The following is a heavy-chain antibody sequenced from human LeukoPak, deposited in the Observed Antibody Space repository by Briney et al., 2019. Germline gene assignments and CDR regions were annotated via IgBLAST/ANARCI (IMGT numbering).Heavy chain of an antibody. CDR3: ARHRAQDDAFDI. D-gene: IGHD1-26*01. CDR1: GGSISSSSYY. Sequence: SETLPLTCTVSGGSISSSSYYWGWIRQPPGRGLEWIGSIYYSGSTYYNPSLKSRVTISVDTSKNQFSLKLSSVTASDTAVYYCARHRAQDDAFDIWGQGTMVTVSS. J-gene: IGHJ3*02. CDR2: IYYSGST. V-gene: IGHV4-39*01.